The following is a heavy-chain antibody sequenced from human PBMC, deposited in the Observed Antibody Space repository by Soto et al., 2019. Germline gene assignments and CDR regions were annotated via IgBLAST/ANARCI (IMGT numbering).Heavy chain of an antibody. CDR3: ARDSGSYSYYYYGMDV. Sequence: GVSLKVSCDASGGTFSSYSISWVRQAPGQGLEWMGGIIPIFGTANYAQKFQGRVTIIADESTSTAYMELSSLRSEDTAVYYCARDSGSYSYYYYGMDVWGQGTTVTVSS. V-gene: IGHV1-69*13. CDR2: IIPIFGTA. D-gene: IGHD1-26*01. CDR1: GGTFSSYS. J-gene: IGHJ6*02.